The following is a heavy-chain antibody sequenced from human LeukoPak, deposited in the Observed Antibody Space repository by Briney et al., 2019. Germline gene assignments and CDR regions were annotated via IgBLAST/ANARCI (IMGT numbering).Heavy chain of an antibody. Sequence: SETLSLTCTVSGGSISSGSYYWSRIRQPAGKGLEWIGRIYTSGSTNYNPSLKSRVTISVDTSKNQFSLKLSSVTAADTAVYYCARDFSLHYYYYMDVWGKGTTVTISS. CDR3: ARDFSLHYYYYMDV. V-gene: IGHV4-61*02. CDR2: IYTSGST. CDR1: GGSISSGSYY. J-gene: IGHJ6*03. D-gene: IGHD2-21*02.